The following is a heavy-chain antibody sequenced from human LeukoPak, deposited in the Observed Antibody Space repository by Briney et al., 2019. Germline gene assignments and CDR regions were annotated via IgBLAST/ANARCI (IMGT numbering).Heavy chain of an antibody. V-gene: IGHV3-43*02. D-gene: IGHD2-15*01. CDR3: AKEIDTLGTNAFDI. CDR2: ISGDGGST. J-gene: IGHJ3*02. Sequence: GGSLRLSCAASGFTFDDYAMHWVRPAPGKGREWVSLISGDGGSTYYADSVRGRFTISRDNSKNSLYLQMDSLRTEDTAFYYCAKEIDTLGTNAFDIWGQGTMVTVSS. CDR1: GFTFDDYA.